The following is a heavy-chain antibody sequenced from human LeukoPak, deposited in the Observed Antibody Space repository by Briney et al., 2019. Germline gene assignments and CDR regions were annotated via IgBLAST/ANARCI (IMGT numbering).Heavy chain of an antibody. Sequence: GGSLRLSCAASGFTFSSSWMTWVRQAPGKGLEWLANIKGDGSEKYYVDSVKGRFTISRDNAKNSLYLQMNSLRAEDTAVYYCAELGITMIGGVWGKGTTVTISS. CDR3: AELGITMIGGV. D-gene: IGHD3-10*02. CDR1: GFTFSSSW. CDR2: IKGDGSEK. V-gene: IGHV3-7*01. J-gene: IGHJ6*04.